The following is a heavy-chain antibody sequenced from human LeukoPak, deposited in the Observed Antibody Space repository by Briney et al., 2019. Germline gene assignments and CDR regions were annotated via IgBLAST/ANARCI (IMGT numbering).Heavy chain of an antibody. CDR1: GGSCDDYY. CDR3: ARGRDRSKAGDL. J-gene: IGHJ5*02. D-gene: IGHD5-24*01. V-gene: IGHV4-34*01. CDR2: IHPHGIF. Sequence: SETLSLTCAVHGGSCDDYYCSWIRHPPGKGLEWIGEIHPHGIFYYNSSLVSRVTISIDTPKTQFSLRLTSVTAADTAFYYCARGRDRSKAGDLWGQGSLVTVSS.